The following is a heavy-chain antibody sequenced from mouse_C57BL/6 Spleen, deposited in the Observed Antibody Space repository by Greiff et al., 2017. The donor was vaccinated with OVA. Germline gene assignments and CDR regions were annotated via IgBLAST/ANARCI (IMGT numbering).Heavy chain of an antibody. CDR1: GFSLTSYG. CDR3: ARNRGYSNYFDY. Sequence: VMLVESGPGLVQPSQSLSITCTVSGFSLTSYGVHWVRQSPGKGLEWLGVVWSGGSTDYNAAFISRLSISKDNSKSQVFFKMNSLQADDTAIYYCARNRGYSNYFDYWGQGTTLTVSS. J-gene: IGHJ2*01. CDR2: VWSGGST. D-gene: IGHD2-5*01. V-gene: IGHV2-2*01.